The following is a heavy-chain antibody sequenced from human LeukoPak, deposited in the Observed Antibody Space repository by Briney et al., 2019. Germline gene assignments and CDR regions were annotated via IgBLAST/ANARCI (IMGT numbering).Heavy chain of an antibody. CDR3: AVAVAYYYYGMDV. D-gene: IGHD6-19*01. Sequence: SVKVSCKASGGTFSSYAISWVRQAPGQGLEWMGRIIPILGIANYAQKFQGRVTITADKSTSTAYMELSSLRSEDTAVYYCAVAVAYYYYGMDVWGQGTTVTASS. J-gene: IGHJ6*02. V-gene: IGHV1-69*04. CDR1: GGTFSSYA. CDR2: IIPILGIA.